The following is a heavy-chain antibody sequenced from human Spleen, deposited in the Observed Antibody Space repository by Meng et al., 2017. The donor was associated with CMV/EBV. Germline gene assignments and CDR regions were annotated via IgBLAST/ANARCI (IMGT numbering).Heavy chain of an antibody. D-gene: IGHD6-6*01. CDR1: GFTFSSYG. Sequence: SCAASGFTFSSYGMHWVRQAPGKGLEWVAFIRYDGSNKYYADSVKGRFTISRDNSKNTLYLQMNSLRAEDTAVYYCAKWYSSSGFFDYWGQGTLVTVSS. CDR3: AKWYSSSGFFDY. V-gene: IGHV3-30*02. J-gene: IGHJ4*02. CDR2: IRYDGSNK.